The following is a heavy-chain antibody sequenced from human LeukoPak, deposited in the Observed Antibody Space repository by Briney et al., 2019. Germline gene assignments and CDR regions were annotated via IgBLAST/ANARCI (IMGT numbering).Heavy chain of an antibody. Sequence: ASVKVSCKVSGNTLTELSMHWVRQAPGKGLEWMGGFDPEDGETIYAQKFQGRVTMTEDTSTDTAYMELSSLRSEDTAVYYCATVIRSYDFWSGYYPKAFDIWGQGTMVTVSS. V-gene: IGHV1-24*01. CDR1: GNTLTELS. CDR3: ATVIRSYDFWSGYYPKAFDI. D-gene: IGHD3-3*01. J-gene: IGHJ3*02. CDR2: FDPEDGET.